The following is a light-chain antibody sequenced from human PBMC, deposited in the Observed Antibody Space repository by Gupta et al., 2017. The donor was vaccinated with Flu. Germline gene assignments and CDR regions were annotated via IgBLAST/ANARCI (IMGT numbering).Light chain of an antibody. CDR3: IQALRTPFT. CDR2: WGS. CDR1: QSLLHSNGYNY. V-gene: IGKV2-28*01. Sequence: DIVRTQSPLSLPVTPGEQASISCRSSQSLLHSNGYNYLDWYLQKPGQSPQLLIYWGSNRASGVPDRFSGSGSGTDFTLNISRVEAEDVGVYYCIQALRTPFTFGPGTKVDIK. J-gene: IGKJ3*01.